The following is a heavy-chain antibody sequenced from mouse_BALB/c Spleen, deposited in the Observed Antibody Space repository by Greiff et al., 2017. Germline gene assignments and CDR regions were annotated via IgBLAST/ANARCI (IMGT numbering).Heavy chain of an antibody. CDR1: GFTFSSFG. CDR2: ISSGSSTI. CDR3: ARSRDYGNSPFAY. D-gene: IGHD2-1*01. Sequence: DVHLVESGGGLVQPGGSRKLSCAASGFTFSSFGMHWVRQAPEKGLEWVAYISSGSSTIYYADTVKGRFTISRDNPKNTLFLQMTSLRSEDTAMYYCARSRDYGNSPFAYWGQGTLVTVSA. V-gene: IGHV5-17*02. J-gene: IGHJ3*01.